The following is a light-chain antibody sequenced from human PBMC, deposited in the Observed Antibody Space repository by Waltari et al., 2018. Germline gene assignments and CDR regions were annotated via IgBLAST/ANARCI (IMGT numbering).Light chain of an antibody. CDR1: QSVSSNS. V-gene: IGKV3-20*01. J-gene: IGKJ3*01. CDR3: QQYGSSPRT. CDR2: AGS. Sequence: EIVLTQSPGTLSLSPGERATLSCRASQSVSSNSLAWYQQKPGQAPRLLIYAGSSRATGIPDRFSGSGSGTDFTLTISRLEPEDFAVHYCQQYGSSPRTFGPGTKVDVK.